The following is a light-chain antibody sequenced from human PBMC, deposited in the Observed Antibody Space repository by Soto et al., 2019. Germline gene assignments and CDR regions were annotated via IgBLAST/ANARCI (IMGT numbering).Light chain of an antibody. CDR2: EGS. J-gene: IGLJ2*01. CDR1: SSDVGNYNL. V-gene: IGLV2-23*03. CDR3: CSYAGSFTFDV. Sequence: QSVLTQPASVSGSPGQSITISCTGTSSDVGNYNLVSWYQQFPGKAPKLIIYEGSRRPSGVSNRFSGSKSGNTASLTISGLQAEDEADYYCCSYAGSFTFDVFGGGTKLTV.